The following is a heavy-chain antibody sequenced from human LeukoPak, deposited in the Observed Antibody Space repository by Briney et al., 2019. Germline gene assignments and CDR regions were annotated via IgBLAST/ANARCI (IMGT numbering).Heavy chain of an antibody. CDR3: ARDTYDFWSGSQYYYYGMDV. J-gene: IGHJ6*02. Sequence: GGSLRLSCAASGFTFSSYAMHWVRQAPGKGLEWVAVISHDGSNKYYADSVKGRFTISRDNSKNTLYLQMNSLRAEDTAVYYCARDTYDFWSGSQYYYYGMDVWGQGTTVTVSS. CDR2: ISHDGSNK. CDR1: GFTFSSYA. D-gene: IGHD3-3*01. V-gene: IGHV3-30-3*01.